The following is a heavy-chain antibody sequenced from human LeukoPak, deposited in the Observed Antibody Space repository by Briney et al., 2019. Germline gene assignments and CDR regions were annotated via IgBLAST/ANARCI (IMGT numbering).Heavy chain of an antibody. CDR1: GGSILTTNW. CDR3: ARESGAFSPFGF. CDR2: VHLSGTS. V-gene: IGHV4-4*02. Sequence: SGTLSLTCAVSGGSILTTNWWSWVRQPPGKGLEWIGEVHLSGTSNYNPSLKSRVSMSIDKAKNQLSLKLTSVTAADTAMYYCARESGAFSPFGFWGQGTLVTVSS. D-gene: IGHD1-26*01. J-gene: IGHJ4*02.